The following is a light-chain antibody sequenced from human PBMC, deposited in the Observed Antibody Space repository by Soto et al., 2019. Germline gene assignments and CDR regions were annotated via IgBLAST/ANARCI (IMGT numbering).Light chain of an antibody. J-gene: IGLJ1*01. CDR1: SSNIGAGYD. CDR2: AST. CDR3: QSYDSSLTLRV. V-gene: IGLV1-40*01. Sequence: QSVLTQPPSVSGAPGQRVTISCTGSSSNIGAGYDVHWYQQLPGTAPNLLIYASTNRPSGVPDRFSASKSGTSASLAITGLQAEDEADYSCQSYDSSLTLRVFGTGTKLTVL.